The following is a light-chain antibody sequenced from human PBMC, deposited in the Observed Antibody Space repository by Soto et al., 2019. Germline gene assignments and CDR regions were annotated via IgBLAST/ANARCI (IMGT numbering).Light chain of an antibody. Sequence: QSVLTQPPSVSGSPGQSVTISCTGTSSDVGSYNRVSWYQQPPGTAPKLMIYEVSNRPSGVPDRFSGSKSGNTASLTISGLQAEDEADYYCSSYTSSSTWGFGGGTQLTVL. V-gene: IGLV2-18*02. CDR3: SSYTSSSTWG. J-gene: IGLJ2*01. CDR2: EVS. CDR1: SSDVGSYNR.